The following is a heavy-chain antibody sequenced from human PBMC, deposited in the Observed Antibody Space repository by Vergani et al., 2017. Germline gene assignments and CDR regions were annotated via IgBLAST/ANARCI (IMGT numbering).Heavy chain of an antibody. V-gene: IGHV1-8*01. CDR1: GYTFTSYD. D-gene: IGHD3-22*01. J-gene: IGHJ3*02. CDR3: ASYYDSSGYYREAFDI. Sequence: QVQLVQSGAEVKKPGASVKVSCKASGYTFTSYDINWVRQATGQGLEWMGWMNPNSGNTGYAQKFQGRVTMTRNNSISTVYMELSSLRSEDTAVYYCASYYDSSGYYREAFDIWGQGTMVTVSS. CDR2: MNPNSGNT.